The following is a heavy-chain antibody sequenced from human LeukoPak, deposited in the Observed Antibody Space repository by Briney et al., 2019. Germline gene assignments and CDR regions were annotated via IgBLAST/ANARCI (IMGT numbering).Heavy chain of an antibody. J-gene: IGHJ4*02. D-gene: IGHD3-22*01. CDR1: GFTFSSYS. CDR3: AREDYYDSSGSLDY. V-gene: IGHV3-48*04. Sequence: GGSPRLSCAASGFTFSSYSMNWVRQAPGKGLEWVSYISSSSSTIYYADSVKGRFTISRDNAKNSLYLQMNSLRAEDTAVYYCAREDYYDSSGSLDYWGQGTLVTVSS. CDR2: ISSSSSTI.